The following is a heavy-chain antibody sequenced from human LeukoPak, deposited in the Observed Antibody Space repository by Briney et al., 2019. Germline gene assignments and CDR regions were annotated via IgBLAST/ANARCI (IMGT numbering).Heavy chain of an antibody. CDR1: GYSISTGYY. V-gene: IGHV4-38-2*02. D-gene: IGHD6-19*01. CDR3: ARAGNWYSSGFDY. Sequence: SETLSLTCSVSGYSISTGYYWGWIRQPPGKGLEWIGTIYHSGSTNYNPSLKSRVTISVDTSKNQFSLKLSSVTAADTAVYYCARAGNWYSSGFDYWGQGTLVTVSS. CDR2: IYHSGST. J-gene: IGHJ4*02.